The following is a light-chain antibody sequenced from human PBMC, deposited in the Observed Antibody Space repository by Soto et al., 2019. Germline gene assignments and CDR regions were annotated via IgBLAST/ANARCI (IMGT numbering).Light chain of an antibody. J-gene: IGKJ1*01. CDR1: QSVSSIY. CDR3: QQYGSSPWT. Sequence: EIVLTQSPGTLSLSPGERATLSCRASQSVSSIYLAWFQQKPGQAPRLLIYGAYNRATGIQDRFSGSGSGTDFTLTIRRLEPEDFAVYYCQQYGSSPWTVGQGTKVDI. CDR2: GAY. V-gene: IGKV3-20*01.